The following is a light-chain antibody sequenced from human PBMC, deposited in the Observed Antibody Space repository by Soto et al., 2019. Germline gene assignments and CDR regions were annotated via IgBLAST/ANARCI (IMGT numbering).Light chain of an antibody. V-gene: IGKV3-15*01. CDR2: GAS. J-gene: IGKJ1*01. CDR1: QSVSSN. CDR3: QQYNNWPPYT. Sequence: EIVMTQSPATLSVSPGERATLSCRASQSVSSNLAWYQQKPGQAPRLLIYGASTRATGIPARFSGSGSGTELTLTISTVQSEDFAVYYCQQYNNWPPYTFGQGTKVDIK.